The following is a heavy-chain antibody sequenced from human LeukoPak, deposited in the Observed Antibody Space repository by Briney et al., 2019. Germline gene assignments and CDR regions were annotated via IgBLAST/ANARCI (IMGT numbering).Heavy chain of an antibody. CDR2: ISWNSGSI. Sequence: PGRSLRLSGAASGFTFDDYAMHWVRQAPGKGLEWVSGISWNSGSIGYADSVKGRFTISRDNTKNSLYLQMNSLRAEDTALYYCAKDNADGYRYYYGMDVWGQGTTVTVSS. CDR3: AKDNADGYRYYYGMDV. D-gene: IGHD5-24*01. J-gene: IGHJ6*02. CDR1: GFTFDDYA. V-gene: IGHV3-9*01.